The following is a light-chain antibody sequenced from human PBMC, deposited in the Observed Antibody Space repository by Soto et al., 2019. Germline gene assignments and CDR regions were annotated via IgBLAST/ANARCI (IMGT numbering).Light chain of an antibody. CDR2: GAS. J-gene: IGKJ4*01. CDR1: QSISSY. V-gene: IGKV1-39*01. Sequence: DIQMTQSPSSLSASVGDRVTITCRASQSISSYLNWYQQKPGKAPKLLIYGASSLQSGVPSRFSGSGSWTDYTLTISILQPEDFTTYYCQQTYSTPNTFGGGTKVEIK. CDR3: QQTYSTPNT.